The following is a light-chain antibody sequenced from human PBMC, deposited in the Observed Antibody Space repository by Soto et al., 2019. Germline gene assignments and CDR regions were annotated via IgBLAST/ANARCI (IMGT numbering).Light chain of an antibody. CDR2: DAS. CDR1: QSISTW. J-gene: IGKJ5*01. Sequence: DIQMTQSPSTVSASVGDGVTITCRASQSISTWLAWYQQKPGKAPNLLIYDASTLESGGPSGFSGSGSGTEFTLTISSLQPDDSGTYYCQQYNSYPYTFGQGTRMEIK. CDR3: QQYNSYPYT. V-gene: IGKV1-5*01.